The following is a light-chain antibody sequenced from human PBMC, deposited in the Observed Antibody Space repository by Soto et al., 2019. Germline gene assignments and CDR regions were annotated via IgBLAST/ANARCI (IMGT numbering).Light chain of an antibody. Sequence: DLQMTQFPSSLSASVGDRVTINCRASQGIRNDLGWYQQKPGKAPKRLIYAASSLQSGVPSRFSGSGSGTEFTLAISRLQPEDSATCYCRQHSTYPLTFGQVTKVEIK. CDR3: RQHSTYPLT. CDR1: QGIRND. J-gene: IGKJ1*01. V-gene: IGKV1-17*01. CDR2: AAS.